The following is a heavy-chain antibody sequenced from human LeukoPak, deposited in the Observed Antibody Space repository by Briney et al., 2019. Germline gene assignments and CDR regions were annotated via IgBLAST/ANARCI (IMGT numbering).Heavy chain of an antibody. Sequence: GGSLRLSCAASGFTFSDYYMSWIRQAPGKGLEWVSYISSSGSTIYYADSVKGRFTISGDNAKNALYLQMNSLRAEDTAVYYCARVLGIAVAGAFDIWGQGTMVTVSS. J-gene: IGHJ3*02. CDR3: ARVLGIAVAGAFDI. CDR2: ISSSGSTI. CDR1: GFTFSDYY. D-gene: IGHD6-19*01. V-gene: IGHV3-11*04.